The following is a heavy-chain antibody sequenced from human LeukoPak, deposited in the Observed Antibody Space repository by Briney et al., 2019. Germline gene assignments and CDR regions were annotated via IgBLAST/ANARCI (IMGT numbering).Heavy chain of an antibody. CDR1: GFTFSSYG. V-gene: IGHV3-30*18. D-gene: IGHD1-26*01. CDR2: ISFDGSNQ. Sequence: GGSLRLSCAASGFTFSSYGMHWVRQAPGKGLEWVALISFDGSNQYYGDSVKGRFTISRDNSKNTLYLQMNSLRAEDTAVYYCAKPPEVGATVGYFDYWGQGTLVTVSS. CDR3: AKPPEVGATVGYFDY. J-gene: IGHJ4*02.